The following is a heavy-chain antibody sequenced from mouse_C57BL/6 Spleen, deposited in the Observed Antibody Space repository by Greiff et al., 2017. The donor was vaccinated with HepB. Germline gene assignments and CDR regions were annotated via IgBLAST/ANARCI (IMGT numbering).Heavy chain of an antibody. CDR2: ISDGGSYT. V-gene: IGHV5-4*01. Sequence: EVHLVESGGGLVKPGGSLKLSCAASGFTFSSYAMSWVRQTPEKRLEWVATISDGGSYTYYPDNVKGRFTISRDNAKNNLYLQMSHLKSEDTAMYYCARKGRGGYAMDYWGQGTSVTVSS. CDR1: GFTFSSYA. J-gene: IGHJ4*01. CDR3: ARKGRGGYAMDY.